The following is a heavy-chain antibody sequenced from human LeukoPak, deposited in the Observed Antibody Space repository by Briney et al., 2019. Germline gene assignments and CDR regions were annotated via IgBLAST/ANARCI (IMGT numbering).Heavy chain of an antibody. CDR1: GFTFSSYS. CDR3: ARPIAARPPFYYYYGMDV. J-gene: IGHJ6*02. D-gene: IGHD6-6*01. V-gene: IGHV3-21*01. CDR2: ISSSSSYI. Sequence: PAGSLRLSCAASGFTFSSYSMNWVRQAPGKGLEWVSSISSSSSYIYYADSVKGRFTISRDNAKNSLYLQMNSLRAEDTAVYYCARPIAARPPFYYYYGMDVWGQGTTVTVSS.